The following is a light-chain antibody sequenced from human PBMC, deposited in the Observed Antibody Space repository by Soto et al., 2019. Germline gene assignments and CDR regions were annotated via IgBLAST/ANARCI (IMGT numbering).Light chain of an antibody. J-gene: IGKJ1*01. CDR1: QSVRSK. CDR2: DAS. CDR3: QQYGSSGT. Sequence: EIVMTRSPATLSVSPGERATLSCRASQSVRSKLAWYQQKPGQAPRLLIYDASTRATGIPARFSGSGSGTDFTLTISRLEPEDFAVYYCQQYGSSGTFGQGTKVDIK. V-gene: IGKV3-15*01.